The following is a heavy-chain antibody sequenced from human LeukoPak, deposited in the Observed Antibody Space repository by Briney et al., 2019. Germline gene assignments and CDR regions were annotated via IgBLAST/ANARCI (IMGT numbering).Heavy chain of an antibody. CDR3: ARSRLFDY. CDR1: GFTLTSNY. Sequence: PGRCLRLSCAPSGFTLTSNYMSWVRQAPGKGLEWVSVIYSGGSTYYADSVKGRFTISRDNSKNTLYLQMNSLRAEDTGVYYCARSRLFDYWGQGTLVTVSS. V-gene: IGHV3-53*01. J-gene: IGHJ4*02. D-gene: IGHD6-19*01. CDR2: IYSGGST.